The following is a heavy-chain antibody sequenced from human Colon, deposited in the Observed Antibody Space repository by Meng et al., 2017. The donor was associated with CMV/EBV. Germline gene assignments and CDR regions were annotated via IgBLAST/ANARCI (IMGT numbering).Heavy chain of an antibody. CDR3: AREGDFYDSDGYSYYFDY. CDR2: INSDGSST. CDR1: GFTFSSYW. J-gene: IGHJ4*02. D-gene: IGHD3-22*01. V-gene: IGHV3-74*01. Sequence: GESLKISCAASGFTFSSYWMHWVRQAPGKGLVWVSRINSDGSSTNYADSVKGRFTISRDNSKNTLYLQMNSLRAEDTAIYFCAREGDFYDSDGYSYYFDYWGPGTLVTVSS.